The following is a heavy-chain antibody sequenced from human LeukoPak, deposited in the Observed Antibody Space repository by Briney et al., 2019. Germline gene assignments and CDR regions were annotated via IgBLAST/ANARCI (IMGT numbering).Heavy chain of an antibody. CDR2: INPNSGGT. CDR1: GYTSTGYY. Sequence: GASVKVSCKASGYTSTGYYMHWVRQAPGQGLEWMGWINPNSGGTNYGQKFQGRVTMTRDTSISTAYMELSRLRSDDTAVYYCARADGYSSGWYRSVYGYWGQGTLVSVSS. J-gene: IGHJ4*02. V-gene: IGHV1-2*02. CDR3: ARADGYSSGWYRSVYGY. D-gene: IGHD6-19*01.